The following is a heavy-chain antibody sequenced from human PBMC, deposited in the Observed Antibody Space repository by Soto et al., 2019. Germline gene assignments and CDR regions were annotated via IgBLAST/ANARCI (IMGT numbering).Heavy chain of an antibody. CDR1: GFTLSSFA. D-gene: IGHD2-21*02. CDR2: ISASGRRS. J-gene: IGHJ4*02. CDR3: AKPRLVMTSSAFDS. V-gene: IGHV3-23*01. Sequence: GGSLRLSCAASGFTLSSFAMGWVRQAPGKGLEWVSAISASGRRSSYADFVRGRFTVSRDNSKNTLFLQMNRLSVDDTAVYYCAKPRLVMTSSAFDSSSQGALVTVS.